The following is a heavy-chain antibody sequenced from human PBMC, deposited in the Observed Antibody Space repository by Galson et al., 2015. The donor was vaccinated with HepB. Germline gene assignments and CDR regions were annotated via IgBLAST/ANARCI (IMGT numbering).Heavy chain of an antibody. V-gene: IGHV4-59*01. CDR2: IHDNGNT. CDR3: ARSYNYYFYGMDV. CDR1: GGSISSYY. D-gene: IGHD1-26*01. Sequence: SETLSLTCTVSGGSISSYYWSWIRQPPGKGLEWIGYIHDNGNTNYNPSLKSRVTISLDMSKNQFPLKLSSVTAADTAVYYCARSYNYYFYGMDVWGQGTTVTVSS. J-gene: IGHJ6*02.